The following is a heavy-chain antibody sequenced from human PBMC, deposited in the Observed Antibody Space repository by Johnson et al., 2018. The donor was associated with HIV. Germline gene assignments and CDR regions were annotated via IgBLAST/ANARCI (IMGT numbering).Heavy chain of an antibody. CDR1: GFTVSSNY. Sequence: EQLVESGGGLVQPGGSLRLSCAASGFTVSSNYMSWVRQAPGKGLEWVSVLFSGGSIYFADSVKGRFTISRDNAKNSLYLQMNSLRAEDTALYYCARGVGATLPDAFDIWGQGTMVTVSS. CDR2: LFSGGSI. V-gene: IGHV3-66*01. CDR3: ARGVGATLPDAFDI. D-gene: IGHD1-26*01. J-gene: IGHJ3*02.